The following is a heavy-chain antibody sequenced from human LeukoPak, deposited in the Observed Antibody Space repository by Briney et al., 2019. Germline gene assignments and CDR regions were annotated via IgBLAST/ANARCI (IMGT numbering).Heavy chain of an antibody. Sequence: GGSLRLSCAASEFTLDDYGMSWVRQAPGKGLEWVSGINWNGGSTGYADSVKGRFTISRDNAKNSLYLQMNSLRAEDTALYHCARALRFTAAPYAFDIWGQGTMVTVSS. D-gene: IGHD6-13*01. J-gene: IGHJ3*02. V-gene: IGHV3-20*01. CDR2: INWNGGST. CDR1: EFTLDDYG. CDR3: ARALRFTAAPYAFDI.